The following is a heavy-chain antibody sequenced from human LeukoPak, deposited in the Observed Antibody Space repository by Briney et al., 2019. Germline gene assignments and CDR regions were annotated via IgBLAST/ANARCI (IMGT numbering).Heavy chain of an antibody. Sequence: PSETLSLTCAVYGGSFSGYYWSWIRQPPGKGLEWIGEINHSGSTNYNLSLKSRVTISVDTSKNQFSLKLSSVTAADTAVYYCARGGGWSSFDYWGQGTLVTVSS. V-gene: IGHV4-34*01. CDR1: GGSFSGYY. CDR3: ARGGGWSSFDY. CDR2: INHSGST. D-gene: IGHD6-19*01. J-gene: IGHJ4*02.